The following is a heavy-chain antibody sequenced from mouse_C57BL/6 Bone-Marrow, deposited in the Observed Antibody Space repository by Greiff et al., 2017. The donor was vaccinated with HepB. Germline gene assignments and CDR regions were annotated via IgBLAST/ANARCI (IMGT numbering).Heavy chain of an antibody. D-gene: IGHD1-1*01. Sequence: QVQLQQPGAELVKPGASVKLSCKASGYTFTSYWMHWVKQRPGQGLEWIGMIHPNSGSTNYNEKFKSKATLTVDKSSSTAYMQLSSLTSEDSAFYYCARGHYYGSSSYYFDYWGQGTTLTVSS. CDR2: IHPNSGST. CDR3: ARGHYYGSSSYYFDY. CDR1: GYTFTSYW. J-gene: IGHJ2*01. V-gene: IGHV1-64*01.